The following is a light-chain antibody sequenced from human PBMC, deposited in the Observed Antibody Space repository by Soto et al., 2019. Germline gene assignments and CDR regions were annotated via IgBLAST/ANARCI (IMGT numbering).Light chain of an antibody. V-gene: IGKV1-12*01. CDR2: AAS. Sequence: DIQMTQSPYSVSASVGDTVTITCRASQAVSTWLAWYQQKPGGAPKLLIYAASTLQSGVPSRFSGSGSGTDFTLTIRSLQPEDFATYYCQQGASFPRTFGGGTKVEIK. CDR3: QQGASFPRT. J-gene: IGKJ4*01. CDR1: QAVSTW.